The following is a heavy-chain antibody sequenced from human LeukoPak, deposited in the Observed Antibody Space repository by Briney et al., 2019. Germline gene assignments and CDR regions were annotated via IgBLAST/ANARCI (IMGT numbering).Heavy chain of an antibody. J-gene: IGHJ3*02. V-gene: IGHV1-24*01. CDR2: FDPEDGET. CDR1: GYTLTELS. CDR3: ATSMTTVTIDTFDI. Sequence: ASVKVSCKVSGYTLTELSMHWVRQAPGKGLEWMGGFDPEDGETIYAQKFQGRVTMTEDTPTDTAYMELSSLRSEDTAVYYCATSMTTVTIDTFDIWGQGTMVTVSS. D-gene: IGHD4-17*01.